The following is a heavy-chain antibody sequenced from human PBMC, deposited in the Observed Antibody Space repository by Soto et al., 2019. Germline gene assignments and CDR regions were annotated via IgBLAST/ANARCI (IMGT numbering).Heavy chain of an antibody. CDR3: ARSDCTGAYCYSWPFNYGVDV. D-gene: IGHD2-21*02. V-gene: IGHV3-33*08. J-gene: IGHJ6*02. CDR2: IWYDGSNK. CDR1: GFTFNTYG. Sequence: GGSLRLSCATSGFTFNTYGMHWVRQAPGKGLEWVAIIWYDGSNKYYADSVKGRFTISRDNSKNTLSLQMNSLRAEDTALYYCARSDCTGAYCYSWPFNYGVDVWGQGTPVTVSS.